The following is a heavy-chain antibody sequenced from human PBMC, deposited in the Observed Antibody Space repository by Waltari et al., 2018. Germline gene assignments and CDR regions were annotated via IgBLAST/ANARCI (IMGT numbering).Heavy chain of an antibody. CDR1: GFTFSTYG. CDR3: AKDENSSGWYDLSDY. J-gene: IGHJ4*02. Sequence: QVQLVESGGGVVQPGRSLRLSCAASGFTFSTYGMHWVRQAPGKGLEWVAVISYDGSNKYYADSVNGRFTISRDNSKNTLYLQMNSLRAEDTAVYYCAKDENSSGWYDLSDYWGQGTLVTVSS. CDR2: ISYDGSNK. V-gene: IGHV3-30*18. D-gene: IGHD6-19*01.